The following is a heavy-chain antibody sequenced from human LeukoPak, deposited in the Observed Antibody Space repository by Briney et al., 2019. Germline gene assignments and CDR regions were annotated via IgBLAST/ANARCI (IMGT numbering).Heavy chain of an antibody. CDR3: AKDNPIEKVPGLGPGS. V-gene: IGHV3-30*02. CDR1: GFTFTNSG. Sequence: GGSLRLSCAASGFTFTNSGMHWVRQAPGRGLEWVAFIQFHGSDIIYADSVEGRFTISRDNSKNTLYLQMNSLRPEDTAVYYCAKDNPIEKVPGLGPGSWGQGTLVTVSS. CDR2: IQFHGSDI. J-gene: IGHJ5*02. D-gene: IGHD2-2*01.